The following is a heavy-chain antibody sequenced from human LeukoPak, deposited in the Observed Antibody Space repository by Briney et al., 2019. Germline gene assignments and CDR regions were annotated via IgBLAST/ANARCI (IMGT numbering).Heavy chain of an antibody. Sequence: GGSLRLSCAASGFPFSDYYMGWMRQAPGKRLEWVSFITGSGKTTYYADSVKGRFTISRDNVKNSLYLQMDSLRAEDTAVYYCARGGTFVSDYWGQGTLVTVSS. CDR1: GFPFSDYY. J-gene: IGHJ4*02. CDR3: ARGGTFVSDY. D-gene: IGHD1-1*01. V-gene: IGHV3-11*04. CDR2: ITGSGKTT.